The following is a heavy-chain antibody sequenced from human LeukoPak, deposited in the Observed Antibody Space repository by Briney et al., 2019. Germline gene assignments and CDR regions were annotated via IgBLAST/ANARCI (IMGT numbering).Heavy chain of an antibody. J-gene: IGHJ4*02. D-gene: IGHD1-26*01. CDR1: NGLFSGYY. V-gene: IGHV4-34*01. CDR3: ARLSALGAQHPSD. Sequence: SETLSLTCTIYNGLFSGYYWSWIRQSPGKGLEWIGEINQSGFSKYNPSLKSRVTVSVDTSKKLFSLKLNSVTAADAAVYYCARLSALGAQHPSDWGQGTLVIVSS. CDR2: INQSGFS.